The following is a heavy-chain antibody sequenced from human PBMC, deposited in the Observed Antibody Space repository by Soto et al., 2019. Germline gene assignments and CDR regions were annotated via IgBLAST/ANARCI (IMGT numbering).Heavy chain of an antibody. Sequence: EVQLVESEGGLVQPGGSLRLSCEASGFIFTTSDMSWVRQAPGKGLEWISSITITGDTTHYADSVKGRFTISRDNSRNTVYLQRNSLGVADTAVYYWGKGGGGDHGYWGQGTLVAVSS. CDR1: GFIFTTSD. D-gene: IGHD2-21*02. V-gene: IGHV3-23*04. CDR3: GKGGGGDHGY. CDR2: ITITGDTT. J-gene: IGHJ4*02.